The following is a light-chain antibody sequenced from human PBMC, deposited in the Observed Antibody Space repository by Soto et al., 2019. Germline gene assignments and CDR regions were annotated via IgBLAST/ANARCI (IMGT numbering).Light chain of an antibody. J-gene: IGKJ4*01. CDR2: GAS. V-gene: IGKV3-15*01. CDR1: QSVSNI. CDR3: KQYYNGPLT. Sequence: EIVMTQSPATLSVSPGERATLSCRASQSVSNILAWYQQKPGQAPRLLIYGASTRATGIPARFSGSGSETEFTLTISSLLSEDFAVYYCKQYYNGPLTLGGGTKVDIK.